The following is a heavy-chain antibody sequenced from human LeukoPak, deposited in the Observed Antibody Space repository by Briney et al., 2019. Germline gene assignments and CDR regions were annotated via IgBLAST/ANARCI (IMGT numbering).Heavy chain of an antibody. CDR1: GGTFSSYA. J-gene: IGHJ3*02. V-gene: IGHV1-69*01. D-gene: IGHD6-19*01. CDR2: IIPIFGTA. CDR3: ASDCIAVAGPHDAFDI. Sequence: GAPVTVSLKASGGTFSSYAISWVRQAPAQGLELMGGIIPIFGTANYSQKFQGSVTITADESTSTANMQLSILRSEDTAVYYCASDCIAVAGPHDAFDIWGQGTMVTVSS.